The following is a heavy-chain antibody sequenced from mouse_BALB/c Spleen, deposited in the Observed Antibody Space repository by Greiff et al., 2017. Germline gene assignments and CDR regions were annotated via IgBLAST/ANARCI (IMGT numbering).Heavy chain of an antibody. J-gene: IGHJ3*01. D-gene: IGHD1-1*01. Sequence: VQLKQSGTVLARPGASVKMSCKASGYTFTSYWMHWVKQRPGQGLEWIGAIYPGNSDTSYNQKFKGKAKLTAVTSTSTAYMELSSLTNEDSAVYYCTEAGYYGSSPAWFAYWGQGTLVTVSA. V-gene: IGHV1-5*01. CDR3: TEAGYYGSSPAWFAY. CDR1: GYTFTSYW. CDR2: IYPGNSDT.